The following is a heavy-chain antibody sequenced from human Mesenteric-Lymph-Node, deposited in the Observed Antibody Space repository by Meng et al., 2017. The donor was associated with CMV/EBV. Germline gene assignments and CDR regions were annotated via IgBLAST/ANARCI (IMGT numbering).Heavy chain of an antibody. CDR1: GFIFSSYG. Sequence: GGSLRLSCAASGFIFSSYGMHWVRQAPGKGLEWVAFIRLVGNKKYYTDSVRGRFTISRDNSKNSLYLQMNSLRAEDTAVYYCATSRTFDYWGQGTLVTVSS. CDR3: ATSRTFDY. CDR2: IRLVGNKK. V-gene: IGHV3-30*02. J-gene: IGHJ4*02.